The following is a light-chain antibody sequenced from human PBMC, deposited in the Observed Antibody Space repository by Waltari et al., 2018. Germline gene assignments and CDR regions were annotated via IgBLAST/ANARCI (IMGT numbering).Light chain of an antibody. CDR2: STS. CDR1: TGALPSAYS. CDR3: LLYYGGPWV. Sequence: QTVVTQAPSLTLSPGGTVTLTFSSSTGALPSAYSPNWFQQKPGQAPRALIHSTSVRYSWTPTRFSGSLLGDKAALTLASVQPEDEADYYCLLYYGGPWVFGGGTKVTLL. V-gene: IGLV7-43*01. J-gene: IGLJ3*02.